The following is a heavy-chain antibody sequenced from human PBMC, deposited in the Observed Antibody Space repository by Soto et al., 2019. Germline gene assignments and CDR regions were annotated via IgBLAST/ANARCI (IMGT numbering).Heavy chain of an antibody. Sequence: GSLRPSCSASGFTFSSYAMSWVRQAPGKGLEWVSGISGSGGSTYYADSVKGRFTISRDNSKNTLYLKMNSLRDEDTAVYYCAKDLRATTSRGVFDIWGQGTMVTVSS. CDR2: ISGSGGST. CDR1: GFTFSSYA. D-gene: IGHD5-12*01. CDR3: AKDLRATTSRGVFDI. J-gene: IGHJ3*02. V-gene: IGHV3-23*01.